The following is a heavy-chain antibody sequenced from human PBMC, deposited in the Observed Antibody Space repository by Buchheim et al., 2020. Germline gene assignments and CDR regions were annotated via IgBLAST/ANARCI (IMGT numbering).Heavy chain of an antibody. CDR1: GFTFSSYG. Sequence: QVQLVESGGGVVQPGRSLRLSCAASGFTFSSYGMHWVRQAPGKGLEWVAVISYDGSNKYYADSVKGRFTISRDNSKNTLYLQMNSLRAEDTAVYYCAKDLSSSWGRGGFDYWGQGTL. J-gene: IGHJ4*02. V-gene: IGHV3-30*18. CDR3: AKDLSSSWGRGGFDY. CDR2: ISYDGSNK. D-gene: IGHD6-13*01.